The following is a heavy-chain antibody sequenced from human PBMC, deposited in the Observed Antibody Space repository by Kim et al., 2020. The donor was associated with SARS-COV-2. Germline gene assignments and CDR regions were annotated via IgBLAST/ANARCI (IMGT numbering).Heavy chain of an antibody. V-gene: IGHV4-39*01. Sequence: SETLSLTCAVSGDSISNNNYFWGWIRQPPGKGLEWIGVINYSGTTYKSASLRSRVTISIDTSKSRFSLKVTSVTAADTALYYCARWGRTTLVAPNGFDIWGQGTMVTVSS. CDR3: ARWGRTTLVAPNGFDI. J-gene: IGHJ3*02. D-gene: IGHD2-15*01. CDR1: GDSISNNNYF. CDR2: INYSGTT.